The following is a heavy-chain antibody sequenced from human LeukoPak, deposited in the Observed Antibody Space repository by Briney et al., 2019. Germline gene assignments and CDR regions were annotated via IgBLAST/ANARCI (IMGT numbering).Heavy chain of an antibody. V-gene: IGHV3-30*18. CDR3: AKVENSSSWWGRPYYYYYYGMDV. CDR2: ISYDGSNK. D-gene: IGHD6-13*01. CDR1: GFTFSSYG. Sequence: GGSLRLSCAASGFTFSSYGMHWVRQAPGKGLEWVAVISYDGSNKYYADSVKGRFTISRDNSKNTLYLQMNSLRAEDTAVYYCAKVENSSSWWGRPYYYYYYGMDVWGQGTPVTVSS. J-gene: IGHJ6*02.